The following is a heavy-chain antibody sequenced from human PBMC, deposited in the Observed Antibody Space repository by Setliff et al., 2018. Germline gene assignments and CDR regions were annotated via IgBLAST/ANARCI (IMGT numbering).Heavy chain of an antibody. CDR2: IEQDGSEK. D-gene: IGHD1-26*01. J-gene: IGHJ3*02. Sequence: GGSLRLSCAASGFTFSSYAMYWVRQAPGKGLEWVANIEQDGSEKYYVDSVKGRFTISRDNAKNTLYLQMNSLRAEDTAVYYCARKQGGAFDIWGQGTKVTVSS. V-gene: IGHV3-7*01. CDR3: ARKQGGAFDI. CDR1: GFTFSSYA.